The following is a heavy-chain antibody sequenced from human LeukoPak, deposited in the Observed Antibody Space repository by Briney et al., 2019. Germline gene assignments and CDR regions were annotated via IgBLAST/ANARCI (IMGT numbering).Heavy chain of an antibody. D-gene: IGHD4-23*01. CDR3: TGNNFDY. J-gene: IGHJ4*02. CDR1: GFSVRYAR. V-gene: IGHV3-15*01. CDR2: FTSKSDGGTT. Sequence: GGSLRLSCAASGFSVRYARMTWVRQAPGKGREWIGRFTSKSDGGTTAYTAPVKGRFTISSDDSRNTLYLQMNSLKTEDTAVYYCTGNNFDYGGQGTLVTVSS.